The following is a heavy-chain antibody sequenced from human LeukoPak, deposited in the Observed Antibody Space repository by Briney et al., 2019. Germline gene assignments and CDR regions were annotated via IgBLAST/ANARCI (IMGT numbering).Heavy chain of an antibody. J-gene: IGHJ4*02. V-gene: IGHV3-53*01. D-gene: IGHD5-18*01. CDR1: GFTVSSNY. CDR2: IYSGGST. Sequence: PGGSLRLSCAASGFTVSSNYMNWVRQAPGKGLEWVSVIYSGGSTNYADSVKGRFTISRDNSKNTLYLQMNSLRVEDTAVYYCISGYTLDFWGQGTLVTVSS. CDR3: ISGYTLDF.